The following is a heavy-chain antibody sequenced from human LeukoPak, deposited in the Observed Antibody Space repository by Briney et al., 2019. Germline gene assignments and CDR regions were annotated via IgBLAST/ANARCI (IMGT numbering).Heavy chain of an antibody. V-gene: IGHV3-7*01. CDR3: ASSNYYYYYMDV. J-gene: IGHJ6*03. CDR1: GFTLSNYW. CDR2: IKQDGSEK. Sequence: GGSLRLSCAASGFTLSNYWMTWVRQAPGKGVEWVANIKQDGSEKYYVDSVKGRFTISRDNAKNSLYLQMNSLRAEDTAVYYCASSNYYYYYMDVWGKGTTVTVSS.